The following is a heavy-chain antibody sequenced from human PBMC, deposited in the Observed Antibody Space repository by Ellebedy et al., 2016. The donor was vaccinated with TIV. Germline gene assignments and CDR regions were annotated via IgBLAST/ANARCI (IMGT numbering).Heavy chain of an antibody. J-gene: IGHJ4*02. CDR3: ARESVRYFDWDY. Sequence: GESLKISCVASGFTLSGYWMHWVRQVPGKGLVWLARINTDGGSTSYADSVEGRFTISRDNAKKTLYLEMSGLRSDDTAVYYCARESVRYFDWDYWGQGTLVAV. V-gene: IGHV3-74*01. CDR1: GFTLSGYW. CDR2: INTDGGST. D-gene: IGHD3-9*01.